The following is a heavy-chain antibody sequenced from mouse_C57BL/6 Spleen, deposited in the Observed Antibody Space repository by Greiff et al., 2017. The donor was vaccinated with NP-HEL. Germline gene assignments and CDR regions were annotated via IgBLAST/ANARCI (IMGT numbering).Heavy chain of an antibody. J-gene: IGHJ4*01. Sequence: VQLQQPGAELVMPGASVKLSCKASGYTFTSYWMHWVKQRPGQGLEWIGEIDPSDSYTNYNQKFKGKSTLTVDKSSSTAYMQLSSLTSEDSAVYYCARRYYGSSYGGAMDYWGQGTSVTVSS. CDR1: GYTFTSYW. CDR2: IDPSDSYT. V-gene: IGHV1-69*01. D-gene: IGHD1-1*01. CDR3: ARRYYGSSYGGAMDY.